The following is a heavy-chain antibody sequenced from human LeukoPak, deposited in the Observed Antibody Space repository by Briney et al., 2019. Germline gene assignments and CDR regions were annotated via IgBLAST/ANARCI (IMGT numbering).Heavy chain of an antibody. Sequence: GRSLRLSCAASGFAFSSYGMHWVRQAPGKGLEWVAVISYDGSNKYYADSVKGRFTISRDNSKNTLYLQMNSLRAEDTAVYYCAKDHDSSGYYYFRDYYGMDVWGQGTTVTVSS. D-gene: IGHD3-22*01. V-gene: IGHV3-30*18. J-gene: IGHJ6*02. CDR3: AKDHDSSGYYYFRDYYGMDV. CDR2: ISYDGSNK. CDR1: GFAFSSYG.